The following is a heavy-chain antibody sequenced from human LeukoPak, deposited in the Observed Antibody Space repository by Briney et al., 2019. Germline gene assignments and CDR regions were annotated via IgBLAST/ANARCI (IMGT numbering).Heavy chain of an antibody. J-gene: IGHJ4*02. D-gene: IGHD3-3*01. V-gene: IGHV4-39*01. CDR3: ARHDFWSGSLFDY. CDR1: GGSISSSSYY. Sequence: SETLSLTCTVSGGSISSSSYYWGWIRQPPGKGLEWIGSFYYSGSTYYNPSLKSRVTMSVDTSKNQFSLKLSSVTAADTAVYYCARHDFWSGSLFDYWGQGTLVTVSS. CDR2: FYYSGST.